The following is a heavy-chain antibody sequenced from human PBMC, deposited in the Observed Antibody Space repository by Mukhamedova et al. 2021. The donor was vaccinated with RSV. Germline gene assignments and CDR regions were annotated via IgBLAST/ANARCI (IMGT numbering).Heavy chain of an antibody. CDR2: ISSSSYI. V-gene: IGHV3-69-1*01. D-gene: IGHD1-26*01. J-gene: IGHJ4*02. Sequence: PGKGLEWVSSISSSSYIYYADSVKGRFTISRDNAKNSLYLQMNSLRAEDTAVYYCARGLVGATPAFFDYWGQGTLVTVSS. CDR3: ARGLVGATPAFFDY.